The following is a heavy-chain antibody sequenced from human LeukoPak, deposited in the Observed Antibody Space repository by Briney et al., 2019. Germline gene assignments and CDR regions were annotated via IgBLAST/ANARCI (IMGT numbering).Heavy chain of an antibody. J-gene: IGHJ5*02. CDR1: GYTFTGYY. CDR2: INPNSGGT. D-gene: IGHD6-13*01. V-gene: IGHV1-2*02. CDR3: ARGRLRIGAAGTSWFDP. Sequence: ASVKVSCKASGYTFTGYYMHWVRQAPGQGLEWMGWINPNSGGTNYAQKFQGRVTMTRDTSISTAYMELSRLRSDDTAVYYCARGRLRIGAAGTSWFDPWGQGTLVTVSS.